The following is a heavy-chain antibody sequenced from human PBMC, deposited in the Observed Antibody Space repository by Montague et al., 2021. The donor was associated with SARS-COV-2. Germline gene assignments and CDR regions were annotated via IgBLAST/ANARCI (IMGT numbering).Heavy chain of an antibody. CDR3: AGDQGYNWNHYYYYGMDV. Sequence: SETLSLTCTVSGGSISSSSYYWGWIRQPAGNGLVGIGSIYCSGGTYYNPSRKSRVTISVDTSKTPFSLKLISVTAADAAVCYWAGDQGYNWNHYYYYGMDVWGQGTLVTVSS. V-gene: IGHV4-39*07. J-gene: IGHJ6*02. D-gene: IGHD1-20*01. CDR1: GGSISSSSYY. CDR2: IYCSGGT.